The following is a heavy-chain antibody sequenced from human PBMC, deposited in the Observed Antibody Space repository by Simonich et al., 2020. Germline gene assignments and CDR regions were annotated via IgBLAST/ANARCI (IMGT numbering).Heavy chain of an antibody. CDR3: ARSHIAAAGTGYFQH. J-gene: IGHJ1*01. CDR2: INPTSGGT. Sequence: QVQLVQSGAEVKKPGASVKVSCKASGYTFTGYYMHWVRQAPGQGLEWMGWINPTSGGTNYAKKFQGRVNMTRDTSISTAYMELSRLRSDDTAVYYCARSHIAAAGTGYFQHWGQGTLVTVSS. V-gene: IGHV1-2*02. D-gene: IGHD6-13*01. CDR1: GYTFTGYY.